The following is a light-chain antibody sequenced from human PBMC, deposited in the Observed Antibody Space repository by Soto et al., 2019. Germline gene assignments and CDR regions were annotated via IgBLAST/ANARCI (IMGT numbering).Light chain of an antibody. CDR3: SSYAGSHIV. Sequence: QSALTQPRSVSGSPGQSVTISCTGTSSDVGGYNFVSWYQHHPGKAPKLMIYDVSQRPSGVPDRFSGSKSGTTASLTISGLQAEDEADYYCSSYAGSHIVFGIGTKVTVL. V-gene: IGLV2-11*01. CDR2: DVS. J-gene: IGLJ1*01. CDR1: SSDVGGYNF.